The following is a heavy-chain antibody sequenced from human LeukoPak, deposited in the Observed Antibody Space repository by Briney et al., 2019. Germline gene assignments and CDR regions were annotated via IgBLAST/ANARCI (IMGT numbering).Heavy chain of an antibody. CDR2: IIPIFGTA. CDR1: GGTFSSYA. Sequence: ASVKVSCKASGGTFSSYAISWVRQAPGQGLEWMGGIIPIFGTANYAQKFQGRVTITADESTSTAYMELSSLRSEDTAVYYCARQTDLGYCSSTSCYKSRYFDYWGQGTLVTVSS. CDR3: ARQTDLGYCSSTSCYKSRYFDY. D-gene: IGHD2-2*01. J-gene: IGHJ4*02. V-gene: IGHV1-69*13.